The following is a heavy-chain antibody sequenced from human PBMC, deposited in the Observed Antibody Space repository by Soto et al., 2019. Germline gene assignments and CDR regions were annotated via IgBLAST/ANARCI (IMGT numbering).Heavy chain of an antibody. V-gene: IGHV4-34*01. Sequence: QVQLHQWGAGLLKPSETLSLTCAVYGGSFSDYYWSWLRQPPGQGLEWIGEINHSGSTIYNPHLTRRFTMSVDTSKIQFSLYLTSVTAADTAVYYCARGGCSGGSCYRPFFSDWGQGTLVTVSS. J-gene: IGHJ4*02. D-gene: IGHD2-15*01. CDR1: GGSFSDYY. CDR2: INHSGST. CDR3: ARGGCSGGSCYRPFFSD.